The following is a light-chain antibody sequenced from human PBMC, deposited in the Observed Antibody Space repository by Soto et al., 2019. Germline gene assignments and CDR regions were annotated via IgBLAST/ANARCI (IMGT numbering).Light chain of an antibody. Sequence: DLQMTQSPSSLSASVGDRVTITCRASQSISSYLNWYQQKPGKAPKLLIYATSSLQSGVPSRFSGSGSGTDFALTISNLQPEDFATYYCQQSYSTPMYTFGQGTKLEIK. CDR2: ATS. CDR3: QQSYSTPMYT. J-gene: IGKJ2*01. CDR1: QSISSY. V-gene: IGKV1-39*01.